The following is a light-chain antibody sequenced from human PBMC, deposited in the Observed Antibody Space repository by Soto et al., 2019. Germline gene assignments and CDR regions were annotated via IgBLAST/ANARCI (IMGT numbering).Light chain of an antibody. J-gene: IGLJ2*01. CDR3: SSYTTTNTQV. Sequence: SVLTQPASVSGSPGQSIAISCTGTSSDIGAYNYVSWYQQYPGKAPKLIIFDVTNRPSGVSNRFSGSKSGDTASLTISGLQAEDEADYYCSSYTTTNTQVFGGGTKLTVL. CDR2: DVT. V-gene: IGLV2-14*01. CDR1: SSDIGAYNY.